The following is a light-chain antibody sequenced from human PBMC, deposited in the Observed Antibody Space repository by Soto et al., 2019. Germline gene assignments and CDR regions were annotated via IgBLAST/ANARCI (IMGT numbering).Light chain of an antibody. J-gene: IGLJ1*01. V-gene: IGLV8-61*01. CDR2: GTN. CDR1: SGSVSTGHF. CDR3: VMYMGGGTYV. Sequence: QTVVTQEPSFSVSPGGTVTLTCGLSSGSVSTGHFPSWYQQTPGQAPRTLIYGTNSRSSGVPDRFSGSILGTKAALTSTGAQADDESAYYCVMYMGGGTYVFGAGTKLTVL.